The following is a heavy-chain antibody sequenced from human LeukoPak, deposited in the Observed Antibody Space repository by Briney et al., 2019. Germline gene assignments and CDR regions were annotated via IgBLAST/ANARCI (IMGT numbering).Heavy chain of an antibody. D-gene: IGHD6-13*01. CDR2: ISSSSSYI. Sequence: PGGSLRLSCAASGFTFSSYSMYWVRQAPGKGLEWVSSISSSSSYIYYADSVKGRFTISRDNAKNSLYLQINSLRAEDTAVYYCARDLNAAAGTPGGVYWGQGTLVTVSS. CDR3: ARDLNAAAGTPGGVY. CDR1: GFTFSSYS. J-gene: IGHJ4*02. V-gene: IGHV3-21*01.